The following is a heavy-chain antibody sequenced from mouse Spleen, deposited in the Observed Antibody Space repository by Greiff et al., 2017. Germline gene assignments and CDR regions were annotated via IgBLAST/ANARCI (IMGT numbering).Heavy chain of an antibody. V-gene: IGHV1-15*01. D-gene: IGHD2-14*01. J-gene: IGHJ4*01. CDR1: GYTFTDYE. CDR3: TRWDYRYAGLYYYAMDY. CDR2: IDPETGGT. Sequence: QVQLQQSGAELVRPGASVTLSCKASGYTFTDYEMHWVKQTPVHGLEWIGAIDPETGGTAYNQKFKGKAILTADKSSSTAYMELRSLTSEDSAVYYCTRWDYRYAGLYYYAMDYWGQGTSVTVSS.